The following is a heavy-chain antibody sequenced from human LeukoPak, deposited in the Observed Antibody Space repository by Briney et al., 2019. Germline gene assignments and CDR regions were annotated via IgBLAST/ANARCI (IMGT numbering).Heavy chain of an antibody. CDR1: GFTYSNYA. J-gene: IGHJ1*01. D-gene: IGHD3-9*01. CDR3: ARARAAYFALFQH. V-gene: IGHV3-23*01. Sequence: GGSLRLSCEASGFTYSNYAMNWVRQAPGKGLEWVSAITGSGEYTYYADSVKGRFTISRDNSKSTLYLQMNSLRAEDTAIYYCARARAAYFALFQHWGQGSLVIVSS. CDR2: ITGSGEYT.